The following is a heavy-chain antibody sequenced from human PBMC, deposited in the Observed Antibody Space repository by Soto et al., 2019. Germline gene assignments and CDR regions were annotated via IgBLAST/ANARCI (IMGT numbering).Heavy chain of an antibody. CDR3: AKDPSGAYCSGGSCSY. CDR1: GFTFSNYA. D-gene: IGHD2-15*01. Sequence: EVQLLESGGGLVQPGGSLRLSCAASGFTFSNYAMSWVRQAPGKGLEWVSGISSTGGTTYYADSVKDRFTISRDNSKKTLYHQMSSLRAEDTAVYFCAKDPSGAYCSGGSCSYWGQGTLVTVSS. V-gene: IGHV3-23*01. CDR2: ISSTGGTT. J-gene: IGHJ4*02.